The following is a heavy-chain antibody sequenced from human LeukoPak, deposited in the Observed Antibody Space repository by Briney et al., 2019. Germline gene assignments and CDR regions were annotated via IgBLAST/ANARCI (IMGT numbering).Heavy chain of an antibody. Sequence: PGGSLRLSCAASGFTFSLFHMVWLRQAPGKGLEGFSSITCSGSTTYYTVSMRGRCTISRDNSKDTLSLQMNNLRAEDTAVYYCGIIMVRTTSYWYGVYVWGHGATGTVSS. D-gene: IGHD3-10*01. CDR2: ITCSGSTT. CDR3: GIIMVRTTSYWYGVYV. J-gene: IGHJ6*02. V-gene: IGHV3-23*01. CDR1: GFTFSLFH.